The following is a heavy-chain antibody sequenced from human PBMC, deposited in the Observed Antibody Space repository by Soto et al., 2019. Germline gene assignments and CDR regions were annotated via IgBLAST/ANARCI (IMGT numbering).Heavy chain of an antibody. Sequence: SETLSLTCSFSGFSISSGGYCWSRIRQPPGKGLEWIGQISYSGSTSYSPSLKSRVTISQDRSKNQFSLQLSSVTAADTAVYYCARHLLGRVFGQDSWGPGSQVTVSS. J-gene: IGHJ4*02. CDR2: ISYSGST. D-gene: IGHD2-15*01. V-gene: IGHV4-61*08. CDR1: GFSISSGGYC. CDR3: ARHLLGRVFGQDS.